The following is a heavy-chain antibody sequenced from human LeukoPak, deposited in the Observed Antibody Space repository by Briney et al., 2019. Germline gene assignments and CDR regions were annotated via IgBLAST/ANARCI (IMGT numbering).Heavy chain of an antibody. CDR1: GFTFSSYG. Sequence: GGSLRLSCAAPGFTFSSYGMHWVRQAPGKGLEWVAVIWYDGSNKYYADSVKGRFTISRDNSKNTLYLQMNSLRAEDTAVYYCAKEGPIAAAGTPFDYWGQGTLVTVSS. D-gene: IGHD6-13*01. CDR3: AKEGPIAAAGTPFDY. J-gene: IGHJ4*02. V-gene: IGHV3-33*06. CDR2: IWYDGSNK.